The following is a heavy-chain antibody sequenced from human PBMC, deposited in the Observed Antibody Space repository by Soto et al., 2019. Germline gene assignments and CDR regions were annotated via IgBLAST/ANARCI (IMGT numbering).Heavy chain of an antibody. J-gene: IGHJ4*02. V-gene: IGHV1-18*01. CDR3: ARADGFGELLLVGIGDY. CDR2: ISAYNGNT. CDR1: GYTFTSYG. Sequence: ASVKVSCKASGYTFTSYGISWVRQAPGQGLEWMGWISAYNGNTNYAQKLQGRVTMTTDTSTSTAYMELRSLRSDDTAVYYCARADGFGELLLVGIGDYWGQGTLVTVSS. D-gene: IGHD3-10*01.